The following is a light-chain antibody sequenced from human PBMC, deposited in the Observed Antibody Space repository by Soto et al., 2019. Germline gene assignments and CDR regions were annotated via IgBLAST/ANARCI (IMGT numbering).Light chain of an antibody. CDR3: SSYTTNVTPVV. CDR1: SGDIGGYNY. J-gene: IGLJ2*01. CDR2: EVT. V-gene: IGLV2-14*01. Sequence: QSALTQPASVSGSPGQSITISCTGTSGDIGGYNYVSWYQQHPGKAHKLLISEVTNRPSGVSNRFSGSKSGNTASLTISGLQAEDEADYYCSSYTTNVTPVVFGGGTQLTVL.